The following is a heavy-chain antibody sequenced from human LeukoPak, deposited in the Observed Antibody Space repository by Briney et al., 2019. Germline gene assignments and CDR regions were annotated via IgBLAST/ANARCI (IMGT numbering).Heavy chain of an antibody. CDR3: AKALGPTEYYFDY. Sequence: GGSLRLSCAASGFAFSSYAMSWVRQAPGKGLEWVSAISGSGGSTYYADSVKGRFTISRDNSKNTLYLQMNSLRAEDTAVYYCAKALGPTEYYFDYWGQGTLVTVSS. V-gene: IGHV3-23*01. J-gene: IGHJ4*02. D-gene: IGHD3-16*02. CDR1: GFAFSSYA. CDR2: ISGSGGST.